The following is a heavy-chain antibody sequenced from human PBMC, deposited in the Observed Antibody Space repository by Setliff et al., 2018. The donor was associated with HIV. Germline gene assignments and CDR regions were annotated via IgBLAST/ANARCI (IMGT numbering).Heavy chain of an antibody. CDR3: ASRIYYYDESRVLREEGFVP. CDR1: GGSISSRNYY. J-gene: IGHJ5*02. D-gene: IGHD3-22*01. V-gene: IGHV4-39*01. CDR2: IYHSGST. Sequence: PSETLSLTCTVSGGSISSRNYYWAWIRQPPGKGLEWIGTIYHSGSTYYNPSLKSRVTISVDTSKNQFSLKLTSVTAADTAMYYCASRIYYYDESRVLREEGFVPWGQGTLVTVSS.